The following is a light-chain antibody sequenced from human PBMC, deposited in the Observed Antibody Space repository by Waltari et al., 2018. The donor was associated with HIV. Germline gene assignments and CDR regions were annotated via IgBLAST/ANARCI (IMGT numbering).Light chain of an antibody. V-gene: IGLV2-18*02. CDR3: SSFTTSITVV. CDR2: DVS. CDR1: SSDVGNYNE. J-gene: IGLJ2*01. Sequence: QSALTQPPSVSGSLGQSVTISCTGTSSDVGNYNEVSWYQQPPGTAPKLMIYDVSNRPSGVPVRFSGSKSGNTASLTISGLQAEDEADYYCSSFTTSITVVFGGGTKLTVL.